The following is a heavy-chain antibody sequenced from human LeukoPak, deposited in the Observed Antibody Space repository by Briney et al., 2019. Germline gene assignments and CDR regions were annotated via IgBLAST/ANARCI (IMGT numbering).Heavy chain of an antibody. Sequence: PGGSLRLSCAASGFTFSSYSMNWVRQAPGKGLEWVSYISSSSSTIYYADSVKGRFTISRDNAKNSLYLQMNSLRAEDTAVYYCARTGGGSGYWGQGTLVTVSS. J-gene: IGHJ4*02. D-gene: IGHD2-15*01. CDR3: ARTGGGSGY. CDR2: ISSSSSTI. V-gene: IGHV3-48*01. CDR1: GFTFSSYS.